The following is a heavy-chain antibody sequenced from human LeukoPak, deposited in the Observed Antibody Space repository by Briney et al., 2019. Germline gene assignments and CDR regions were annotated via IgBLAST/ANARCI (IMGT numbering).Heavy chain of an antibody. CDR3: TRVGYIDEGIDY. Sequence: GGSLRLSCAASGFTFSSHWMTWVRQAPGKGLEWVANIKEDGTRKNYMDSVKGRFTISRDNAKNSLYLQMNSLRAEDTAIYYCTRVGYIDEGIDYWGQGTLVTVSS. V-gene: IGHV3-7*04. CDR1: GFTFSSHW. CDR2: IKEDGTRK. J-gene: IGHJ4*02. D-gene: IGHD5-24*01.